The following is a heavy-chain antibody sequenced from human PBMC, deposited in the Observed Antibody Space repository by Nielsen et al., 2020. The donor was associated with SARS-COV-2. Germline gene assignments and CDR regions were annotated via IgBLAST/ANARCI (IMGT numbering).Heavy chain of an antibody. CDR1: GFSFAEYG. V-gene: IGHV3-30*18. J-gene: IGHJ3*01. D-gene: IGHD1-26*01. Sequence: SCAASGFSFAEYGMHWVRQAPGKGPEWVAVTSYDGGFKDYGNSVKGRFTVSRDNSQNMLYLQMNRLRPEDTAVYYCAKVYLSGSYRPPREAFDVWGQGTKVTVSS. CDR2: TSYDGGFK. CDR3: AKVYLSGSYRPPREAFDV.